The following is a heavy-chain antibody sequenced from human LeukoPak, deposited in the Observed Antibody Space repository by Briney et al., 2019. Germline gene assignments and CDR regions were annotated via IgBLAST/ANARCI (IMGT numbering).Heavy chain of an antibody. CDR3: ARGNSYYDSSGYFPWESFQH. J-gene: IGHJ1*01. Sequence: ASETLSLTCTVSGGSISSSSYYWGWIRQPPGKGLEWIGSIYYSGSTYYNPSLKSRVTISVDTSKNQFSLKLSSVTAADTALYYCARGNSYYDSSGYFPWESFQHWGQGTLVTVSS. CDR2: IYYSGST. CDR1: GGSISSSSYY. V-gene: IGHV4-39*07. D-gene: IGHD3-22*01.